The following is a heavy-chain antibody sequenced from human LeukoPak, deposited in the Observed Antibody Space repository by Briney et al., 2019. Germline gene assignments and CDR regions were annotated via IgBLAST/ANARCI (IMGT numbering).Heavy chain of an antibody. CDR2: IYYSGST. V-gene: IGHV4-59*08. Sequence: SETLSLTCSVSGGSINNYYWSWIRHPPGKGLEWIAYIYYSGSTNYNPPLKSRVTISVDTSKNQFSLMLSSVTAADTAVYYCARHNARLRGWIGEVDFWGQGALVTVSS. CDR3: ARHNARLRGWIGEVDF. J-gene: IGHJ4*02. D-gene: IGHD3-10*01. CDR1: GGSINNYY.